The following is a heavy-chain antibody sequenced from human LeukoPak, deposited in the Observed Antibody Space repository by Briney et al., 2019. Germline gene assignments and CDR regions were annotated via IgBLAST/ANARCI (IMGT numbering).Heavy chain of an antibody. CDR2: ISGGGGGT. CDR3: AKGRRIATFDLDY. J-gene: IGHJ4*02. Sequence: PGGSLRLSCAASGFTFSNYAMTWVRQAPGKGLEWVSGISGGGGGTYFADSVKGRFIISRDNSKNTLYLQMNSLRAEDTAVYYCAKGRRIATFDLDYWGQGTLVTVSS. D-gene: IGHD2/OR15-2a*01. CDR1: GFTFSNYA. V-gene: IGHV3-23*01.